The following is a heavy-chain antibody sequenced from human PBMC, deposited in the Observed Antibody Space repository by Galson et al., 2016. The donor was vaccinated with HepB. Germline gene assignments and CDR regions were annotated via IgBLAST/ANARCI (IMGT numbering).Heavy chain of an antibody. J-gene: IGHJ4*02. CDR3: VRDAGYYCSDSSCYSR. V-gene: IGHV3-11*06. D-gene: IGHD2-15*01. CDR1: GFTFSDYY. CDR2: ISSSGTYT. Sequence: SLRLSCAASGFTFSDYYMTWIRQAPGKGLEWVSYISSSGTYTNYADSVRGRFTISRDNANISLNLQMNSLRAEDTAVYYCVRDAGYYCSDSSCYSRWGQGTPVTVSS.